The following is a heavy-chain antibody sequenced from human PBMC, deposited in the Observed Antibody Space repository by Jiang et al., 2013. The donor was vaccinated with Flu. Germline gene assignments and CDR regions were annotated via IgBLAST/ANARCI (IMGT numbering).Heavy chain of an antibody. V-gene: IGHV5-51*01. J-gene: IGHJ4*02. CDR3: ARQGEAAAGPQY. CDR1: GYYFNTYW. CDR2: IYPGDSDT. Sequence: EVKKPGESLKISCKGFGYYFNTYWIGWVRQMPGKDLEWMGVIYPGDSDTRYSPAFQGQVTIPADMSISTTYLQWSSLKASDTAIYYCARQGEAAAGPQYWGQGTRVTVSS. D-gene: IGHD6-13*01.